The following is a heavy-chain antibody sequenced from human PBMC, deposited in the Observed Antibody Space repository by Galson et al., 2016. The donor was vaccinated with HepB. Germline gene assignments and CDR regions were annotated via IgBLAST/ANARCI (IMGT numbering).Heavy chain of an antibody. CDR1: GYSFTTYW. CDR3: ARLPQYSSSWYGVWYFDL. J-gene: IGHJ2*01. V-gene: IGHV5-51*01. CDR2: IYPGDSDT. Sequence: VKKPGESLKISCKGSGYSFTTYWIGWVRQMPGKGLEWMGIIYPGDSDTTYSPSFEGQVTISVDKYISTAYLQWSSLKASDTAMYYCARLPQYSSSWYGVWYFDLWGRGTLVTVSS. D-gene: IGHD6-13*01.